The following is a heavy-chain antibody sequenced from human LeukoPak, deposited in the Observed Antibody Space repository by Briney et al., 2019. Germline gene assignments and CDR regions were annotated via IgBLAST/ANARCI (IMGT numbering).Heavy chain of an antibody. CDR1: GYTFTGYY. CDR3: ARDNSGYDFGAFDI. CDR2: INPNSGGT. J-gene: IGHJ3*02. V-gene: IGHV1-2*02. D-gene: IGHD5-12*01. Sequence: EASVKVSCKASGYTFTGYYMHWVRQAPGQGLEWMGWINPNSGGTNYAQKFQGRVTMTRDTSISTAYMELSRLRSDDTAVYYCARDNSGYDFGAFDIWGQGTMVTVPS.